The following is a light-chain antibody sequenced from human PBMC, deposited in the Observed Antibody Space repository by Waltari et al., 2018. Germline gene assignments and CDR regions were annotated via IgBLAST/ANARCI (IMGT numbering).Light chain of an antibody. CDR3: QQSYSTPYT. J-gene: IGKJ2*01. CDR2: GAS. Sequence: IQMTQLPSSLSASVGDRVTITCRASQNIADYLNWYQEKPGEAPKLLIWGASSLQRGVPSRFSGSGSGTDFTLTISSLHPEDFATYYCQQSYSTPYTFGQGTELDIK. V-gene: IGKV1-39*01. CDR1: QNIADY.